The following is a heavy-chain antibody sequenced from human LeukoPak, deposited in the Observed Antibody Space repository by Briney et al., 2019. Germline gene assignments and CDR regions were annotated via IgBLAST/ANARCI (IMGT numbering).Heavy chain of an antibody. D-gene: IGHD1-26*01. V-gene: IGHV3-23*01. Sequence: GGSLRLSCAASGFTFSSYAMSWVRQPPGKGLEWVSLISGSGDSTNYAYAVKSRFTISRDNSRNTLYLQMSSLRVEDTAVYYCAKIPQVSTTTLPNFDYWGQGTMVTVSS. J-gene: IGHJ4*02. CDR2: ISGSGDST. CDR3: AKIPQVSTTTLPNFDY. CDR1: GFTFSSYA.